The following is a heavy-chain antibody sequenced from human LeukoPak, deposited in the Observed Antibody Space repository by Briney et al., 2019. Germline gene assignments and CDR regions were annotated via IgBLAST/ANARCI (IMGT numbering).Heavy chain of an antibody. Sequence: GGSLRLSCAASGFTFSSYAMSWVRQAPGKGLEWVSAISGSGGSTYYADSVKGRFTISRDNFKNTLYLQMNSLRAEDTAVYYCAKDSTPPLPYDILTGYPLDYWGQGTLVTVSS. CDR3: AKDSTPPLPYDILTGYPLDY. CDR2: ISGSGGST. V-gene: IGHV3-23*01. D-gene: IGHD3-9*01. CDR1: GFTFSSYA. J-gene: IGHJ4*02.